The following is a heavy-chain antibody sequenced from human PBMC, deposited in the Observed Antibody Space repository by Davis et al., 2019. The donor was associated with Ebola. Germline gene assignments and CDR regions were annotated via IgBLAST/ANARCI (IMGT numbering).Heavy chain of an antibody. V-gene: IGHV3-21*01. CDR3: AKGLDTAMVTEDY. CDR1: GFTFSSHS. J-gene: IGHJ4*02. Sequence: GESLKISCEASGFTFSSHSINWVRQAPGKGLEWVSSISGSSTYIYYADSVKGRFTISRDNSKNTLYLQMNSLRAEDTAVYYCAKGLDTAMVTEDYWGQGTLVTVSS. CDR2: ISGSSTYI. D-gene: IGHD5-18*01.